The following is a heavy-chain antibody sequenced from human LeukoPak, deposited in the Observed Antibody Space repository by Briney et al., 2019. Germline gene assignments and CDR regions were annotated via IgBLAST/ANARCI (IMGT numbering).Heavy chain of an antibody. CDR2: IKQDGSEK. V-gene: IGHV3-7*03. CDR1: GFAFSTYW. Sequence: GGSLRLSCAASGFAFSTYWMNWVRQAPGKGLEWVANIKQDGSEKYYVDSVKGRFTLSRDSAKNSLYLQMNSLRAEDTAVYYCARAEWSNWYFDLWGRGTLVTVSS. CDR3: ARAEWSNWYFDL. D-gene: IGHD3-3*01. J-gene: IGHJ2*01.